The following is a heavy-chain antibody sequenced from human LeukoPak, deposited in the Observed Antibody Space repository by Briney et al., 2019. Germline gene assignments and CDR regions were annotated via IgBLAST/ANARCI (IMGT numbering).Heavy chain of an antibody. CDR2: IWYDGSNK. CDR3: ARGRGYDSGAYNYAFSDY. J-gene: IGHJ4*02. D-gene: IGHD3-22*01. Sequence: GRSLRLSCAASRFTFSNYGTHWVRQAPGKGLEWVAVIWYDGSNKYYADSVKGRFTISRDNSKNTLYLQMNSLRAEDTAVYYCARGRGYDSGAYNYAFSDYWGQGTLVTVSS. CDR1: RFTFSNYG. V-gene: IGHV3-33*01.